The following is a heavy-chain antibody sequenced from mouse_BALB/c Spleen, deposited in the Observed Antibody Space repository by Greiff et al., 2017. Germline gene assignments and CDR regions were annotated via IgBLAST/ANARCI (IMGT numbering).Heavy chain of an antibody. CDR3: EGSYDRYDEVFAY. D-gene: IGHD2-14*01. Sequence: VQVAESGAELAKPGASVKMSCKASGYTFTSYWMHWVKQRPGQGLEWIGYINPSAGYTEYNQKFKDKATLTADKSSSTAYMQLSSLTSEDSAVDYCEGSYDRYDEVFAYWGQGTLVTVSA. J-gene: IGHJ3*01. CDR1: GYTFTSYW. V-gene: IGHV1-7*01. CDR2: INPSAGYT.